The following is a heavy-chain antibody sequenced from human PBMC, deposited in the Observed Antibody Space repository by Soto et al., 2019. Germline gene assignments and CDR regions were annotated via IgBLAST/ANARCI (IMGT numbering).Heavy chain of an antibody. CDR1: GGSFTDYN. CDR3: ASNTAFKSDY. CDR2: IHHSGNT. J-gene: IGHJ4*02. Sequence: QVQLQQWGAGLLKPSETLSLTCGVFGGSFTDYNWNWIRQSPGEGPEWIGEIHHSGNTNHNPSLKSRVTMSVDTSKSQFSLKLSSVTAADTAVYYCASNTAFKSDYWGQGILVTVSS. V-gene: IGHV4-34*01.